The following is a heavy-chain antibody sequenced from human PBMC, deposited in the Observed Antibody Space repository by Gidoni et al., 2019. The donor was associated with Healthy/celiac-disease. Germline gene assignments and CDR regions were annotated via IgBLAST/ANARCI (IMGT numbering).Heavy chain of an antibody. V-gene: IGHV4-59*01. Sequence: QVQLQESGPGLVKPSETLSLTCTVSGGSISSYYWSWIRQPPGKGLEWIGYIYYSGSTNYNPSLKSRVTISVDTSKNQFSLKLSSVTAADTAVYYCARVEEPYYYMDVWGKGTTVTVSS. CDR1: GGSISSYY. J-gene: IGHJ6*03. CDR2: IYYSGST. D-gene: IGHD1-26*01. CDR3: ARVEEPYYYMDV.